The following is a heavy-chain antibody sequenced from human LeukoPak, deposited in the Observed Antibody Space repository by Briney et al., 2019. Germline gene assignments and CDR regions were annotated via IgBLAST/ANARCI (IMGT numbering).Heavy chain of an antibody. CDR2: INHSGST. J-gene: IGHJ4*02. V-gene: IGHV4-34*01. Sequence: SETLSLTCAVYGGSFSGYYWSWIRQPPGKGLEWIGEINHSGSTNYNPSLKSRVTISVDTSKNQFSLKLSSVTAAGTAVYYCAREEVAAAGTPIDYWGQGTLVTVSS. CDR1: GGSFSGYY. CDR3: AREEVAAAGTPIDY. D-gene: IGHD6-13*01.